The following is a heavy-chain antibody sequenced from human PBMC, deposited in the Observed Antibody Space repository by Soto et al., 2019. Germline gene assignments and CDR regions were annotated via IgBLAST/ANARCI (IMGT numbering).Heavy chain of an antibody. CDR1: VCSFTSYY. CDR3: ARNQGQIVVVTAIAPPPIVDY. J-gene: IGHJ4*02. D-gene: IGHD2-21*02. CDR2: INPSGGST. V-gene: IGHV1-46*01. Sequence: ASVKGSCKTAVCSFTSYYMRWVRQTPGQGLEWMGIINPSGGSTSYAQKFQGRVTMTRDTSTSTVYMELSSLRSEDTAVYYCARNQGQIVVVTAIAPPPIVDYWGQGTLVTVSS.